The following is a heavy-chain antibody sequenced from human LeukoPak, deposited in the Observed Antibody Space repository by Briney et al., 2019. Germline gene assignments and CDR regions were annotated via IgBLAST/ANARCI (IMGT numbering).Heavy chain of an antibody. CDR2: ISSSSTI. CDR3: ARDSLDSSGYYFNWFDP. J-gene: IGHJ5*02. V-gene: IGHV3-48*04. Sequence: GGSLRLSCAASGFTFSSYSMNWVRQAPGKGLEWVSYISSSSTIYYADSVKGRFTISRDNAKNSLYLQMNSLRAEDTAVYYCARDSLDSSGYYFNWFDPWGQGTLVTVSS. CDR1: GFTFSSYS. D-gene: IGHD3-22*01.